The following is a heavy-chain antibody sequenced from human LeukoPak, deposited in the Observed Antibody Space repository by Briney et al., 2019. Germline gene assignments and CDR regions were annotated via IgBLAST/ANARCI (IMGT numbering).Heavy chain of an antibody. CDR1: GGSISSYY. Sequence: SSETLSLTCTVSGGSISSYYWSWIRQPPGKGLEWIGYIYHNGNTNYNLSLKRRVTMSVDTSRNQFSLKLTSVTAADTAVYYCASLDYWGQGTLVTVSS. J-gene: IGHJ4*02. V-gene: IGHV4-59*01. CDR2: IYHNGNT. CDR3: ASLDY.